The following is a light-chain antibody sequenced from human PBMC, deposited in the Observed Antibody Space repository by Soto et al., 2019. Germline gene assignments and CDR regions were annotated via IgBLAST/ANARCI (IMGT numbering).Light chain of an antibody. CDR3: LQYDKLLYPT. V-gene: IGKV1-33*01. Sequence: DIQMTQSPSSLSASVGDRVTITCQASQDISNYLNWYQQKPGKAPKLLIYDASNLETGVPSRFSGSGSGRDFTFTISSLQHEDIATYYCLQYDKLLYPTFGQGTRLEIK. J-gene: IGKJ5*01. CDR1: QDISNY. CDR2: DAS.